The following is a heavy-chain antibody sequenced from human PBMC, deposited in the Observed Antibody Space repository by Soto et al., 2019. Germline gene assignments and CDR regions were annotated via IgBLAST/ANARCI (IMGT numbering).Heavy chain of an antibody. V-gene: IGHV3-30*03. D-gene: IGHD4-17*01. CDR1: GLTFSSYG. CDR3: ARGLVPTVTTFWGQGRIDLENHYYYGMDV. Sequence: GGSLRLSCAVSGLTFSSYGMHWVRQAPGKGLEWVAHISYDGSNEHYVDSVKGRFTISRDNSKNTLYLQMNSLRAEDTAVYYCARGLVPTVTTFWGQGRIDLENHYYYGMDVWGQGTTVTVSS. CDR2: ISYDGSNE. J-gene: IGHJ6*02.